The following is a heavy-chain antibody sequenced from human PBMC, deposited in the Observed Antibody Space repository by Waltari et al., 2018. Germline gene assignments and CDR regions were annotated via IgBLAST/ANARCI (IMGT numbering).Heavy chain of an antibody. CDR1: GGPFRRYA. Sequence: QVQPVQSGAEVKNPGSSVKVSCKASGGPFRRYAISWVRQAPGQGLEWMVRLIPILGIANYAQKFQGRVTITADKSTSTAYMELSSLRSEDTAVYYCARDPPLQHWGQGTLVTVSS. CDR2: LIPILGIA. J-gene: IGHJ1*01. V-gene: IGHV1-69*04. CDR3: ARDPPLQH.